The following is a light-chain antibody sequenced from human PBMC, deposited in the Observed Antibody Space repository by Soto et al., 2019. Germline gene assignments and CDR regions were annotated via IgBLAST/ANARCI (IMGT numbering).Light chain of an antibody. V-gene: IGKV3-20*01. CDR3: QQYGSIPWT. J-gene: IGKJ1*01. CDR2: DAS. CDR1: ESVVSNY. Sequence: EIVLTQSPGTLSLSPVERATLSCMATESVVSNYLAWYQLKPGQAPRLLIYDASSRATGIPDRFSGSGSGTDFTLTISRLEPEDFAVYYCQQYGSIPWTFGQGTKVDIK.